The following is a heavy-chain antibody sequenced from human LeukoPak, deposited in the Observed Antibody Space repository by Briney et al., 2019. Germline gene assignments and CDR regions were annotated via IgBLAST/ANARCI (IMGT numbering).Heavy chain of an antibody. Sequence: SETLSLTCAVSGGSISSSNWWSWVRQPPGKGLEWIGEIYHSGITNYNPSLKSRVTISVDKSKNHFSLKLSSVTAADTAVYYCARVGYDILTGYDDWFDYWGQGTLVTVSS. J-gene: IGHJ4*02. CDR1: GGSISSSNW. V-gene: IGHV4-4*02. CDR3: ARVGYDILTGYDDWFDY. D-gene: IGHD3-9*01. CDR2: IYHSGIT.